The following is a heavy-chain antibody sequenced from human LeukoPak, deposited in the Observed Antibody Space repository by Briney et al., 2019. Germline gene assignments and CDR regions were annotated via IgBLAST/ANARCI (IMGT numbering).Heavy chain of an antibody. CDR1: GFTFSSYW. D-gene: IGHD6-19*01. Sequence: GGSLRLSCAASGFTFSSYWMHWVRQAPGKGLVWVSRINSDGSSTSYADSVKGRFTISRDNAKNTLYLQMNSPRAEDTAVYYCAIPGSSGWFFMDVWGKGTTVTVSS. CDR3: AIPGSSGWFFMDV. J-gene: IGHJ6*04. V-gene: IGHV3-74*01. CDR2: INSDGSST.